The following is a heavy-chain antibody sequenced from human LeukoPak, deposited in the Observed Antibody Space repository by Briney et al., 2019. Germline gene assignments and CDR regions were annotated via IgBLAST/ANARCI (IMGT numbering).Heavy chain of an antibody. CDR2: IYYSGST. D-gene: IGHD3-22*01. Sequence: SETPSLTCTVSGGSISSYYWSWIRQPPGKGLEWIGYIYYSGSTNYNPSLKSRVTISVDTSKNQFSLKLSSVTAADTAVYYCARLDYYDSSGYYLAAFDIWGQGTMVTVSS. CDR3: ARLDYYDSSGYYLAAFDI. V-gene: IGHV4-59*08. CDR1: GGSISSYY. J-gene: IGHJ3*02.